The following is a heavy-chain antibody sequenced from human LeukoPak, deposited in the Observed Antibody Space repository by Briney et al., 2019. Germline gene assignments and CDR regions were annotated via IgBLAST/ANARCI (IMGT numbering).Heavy chain of an antibody. D-gene: IGHD3-16*01. J-gene: IGHJ4*02. Sequence: WESLKISCKGSGFTFSTYSFAWVRQMPGKGLEWMGVIYAGDSSTRYSPSFQGQVTISVDKSISTAYLQWSSLKASDSAIYYCARHSCYDSWGQGTLVTVSS. V-gene: IGHV5-51*01. CDR2: IYAGDSST. CDR1: GFTFSTYS. CDR3: ARHSCYDS.